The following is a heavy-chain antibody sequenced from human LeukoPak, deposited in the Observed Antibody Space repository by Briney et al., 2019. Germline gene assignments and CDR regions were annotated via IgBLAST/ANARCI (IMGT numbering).Heavy chain of an antibody. CDR3: ARETGTYYYDSSGYYQ. D-gene: IGHD3-22*01. CDR1: GGSISSGDYY. J-gene: IGHJ4*02. Sequence: SQTLSLTCTVSGGSISSGDYYWSWIRQPPGKGLEWIGYIYYSGSTYYNPSLKSRVTISVDTSKNQFSLKLSSVTAADTAVYYCARETGTYYYDSSGYYQWGQGTLVTVSS. V-gene: IGHV4-30-4*01. CDR2: IYYSGST.